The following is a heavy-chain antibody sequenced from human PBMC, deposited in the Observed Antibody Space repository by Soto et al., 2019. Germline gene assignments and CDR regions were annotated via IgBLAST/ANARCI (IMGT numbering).Heavy chain of an antibody. CDR3: ASTGYCSSTSCHRYYYYYYMDV. Sequence: ASVKVSCKASGYTFTSYGISWVRQAPGQGLEWMGWISAYNGNTNYAQKLQGRVTMTTDTSTGTAYMELRSLRSDDTAVYYCASTGYCSSTSCHRYYYYYYMDVWGKGTTVTVSS. CDR2: ISAYNGNT. D-gene: IGHD2-2*01. V-gene: IGHV1-18*01. J-gene: IGHJ6*03. CDR1: GYTFTSYG.